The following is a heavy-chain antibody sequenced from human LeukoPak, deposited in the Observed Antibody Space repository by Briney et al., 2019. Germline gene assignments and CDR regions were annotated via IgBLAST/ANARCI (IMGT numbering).Heavy chain of an antibody. CDR2: ISGGGSYT. CDR3: AKRITVSAGYYLDS. J-gene: IGHJ4*02. V-gene: IGHV3-23*01. CDR1: GFCFSSFA. Sequence: GGSLRLSCVGSGFCFSSFAMSWVRPAPGKGLEWVSTISGGGSYTYLADSVKGRFTVSRDDSKSMHFLQMNSLRPEDTALYFCAKRITVSAGYYLDSWGRGTLVTVSS. D-gene: IGHD6-19*01.